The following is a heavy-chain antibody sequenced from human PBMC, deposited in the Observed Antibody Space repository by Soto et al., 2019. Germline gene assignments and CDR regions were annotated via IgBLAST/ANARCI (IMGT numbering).Heavy chain of an antibody. Sequence: SETLSLTCAVYGGSFSGYYWSWIRQPPGKGLEWIGEINHSGSTNYNPSLKSRVTISVDTSKNQFSLKLSSVTAADTAVYYCARGRVGYCSSASCYTVVDYYYYCMDVWGQGTTVTVSS. D-gene: IGHD2-2*02. CDR1: GGSFSGYY. V-gene: IGHV4-34*01. J-gene: IGHJ6*02. CDR3: ARGRVGYCSSASCYTVVDYYYYCMDV. CDR2: INHSGST.